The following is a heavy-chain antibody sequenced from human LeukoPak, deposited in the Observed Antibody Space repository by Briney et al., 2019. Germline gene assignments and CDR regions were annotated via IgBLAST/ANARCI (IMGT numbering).Heavy chain of an antibody. CDR3: ARGGREVRGVIDYYYYMDV. J-gene: IGHJ6*03. CDR2: IGTAGDT. Sequence: GGSLRLSCAASGFTFSSYDMHWVRQATGKGLEWVSAIGTAGDTYYPGSVKGRFTISRENAKNSLYLQMNSLRAGDTAVYYCARGGREVRGVIDYYYYMDVWGKGTTVTISS. CDR1: GFTFSSYD. V-gene: IGHV3-13*01. D-gene: IGHD3-10*01.